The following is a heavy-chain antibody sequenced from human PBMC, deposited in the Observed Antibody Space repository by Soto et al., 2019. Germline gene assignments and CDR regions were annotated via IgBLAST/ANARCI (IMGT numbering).Heavy chain of an antibody. J-gene: IGHJ4*02. Sequence: PGESLQISCQGSGHSFTNYWIGWVRQVPGRGLEWVGIIHPGYSDTRYRPSFQGRVTISADKSINTAYLQWSSLRASDTATYYCARPPGRGTLFANWGQGTPVTVSS. CDR2: IHPGYSDT. CDR1: GHSFTNYW. D-gene: IGHD1-1*01. V-gene: IGHV5-51*01. CDR3: ARPPGRGTLFAN.